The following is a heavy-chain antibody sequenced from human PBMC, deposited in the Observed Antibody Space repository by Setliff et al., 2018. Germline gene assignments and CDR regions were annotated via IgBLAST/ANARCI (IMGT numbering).Heavy chain of an antibody. V-gene: IGHV3-7*01. CDR2: IKQDGSEK. Sequence: AASGFTFSDYYMSWVRQAPGKGLEWVANIKQDGSEKYYVDSVKGRFSISRDNAKNSLYLQMNSLRAEDTAVYYCARDPHFDSWGQGTLVTVSS. J-gene: IGHJ4*02. CDR3: ARDPHFDS. CDR1: GFTFSDYY.